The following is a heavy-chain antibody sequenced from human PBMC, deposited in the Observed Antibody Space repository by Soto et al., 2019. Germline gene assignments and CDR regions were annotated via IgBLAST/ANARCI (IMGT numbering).Heavy chain of an antibody. Sequence: QVQLVESGGGVVQPGRSLRLSCAASGFTFSSYGMHWVRQAPGKGLEWVAVIWYDGSNKYYADSVKGRFTISRDNSKNTLYLQMNSLRAEDTAVYYCARDPSLTYCGGDCCPGWFDPWGQGTLVTVSS. V-gene: IGHV3-33*01. J-gene: IGHJ5*02. CDR2: IWYDGSNK. CDR3: ARDPSLTYCGGDCCPGWFDP. CDR1: GFTFSSYG. D-gene: IGHD2-21*02.